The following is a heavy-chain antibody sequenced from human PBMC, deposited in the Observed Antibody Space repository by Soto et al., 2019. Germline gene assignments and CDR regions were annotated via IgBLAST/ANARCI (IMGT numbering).Heavy chain of an antibody. CDR3: AKDRRHSSGYYYQVYYFDY. J-gene: IGHJ4*02. CDR1: GFTFSSYA. V-gene: IGHV3-23*01. D-gene: IGHD3-22*01. Sequence: PGGSLRLSCAASGFTFSSYAMSWVRQAPGKGLEWVSAISGSGGSTYYADSVKGRFTISRDNSKNTLYLQMNSLRAEDTAVYYCAKDRRHSSGYYYQVYYFDYWGQGTLVTVSS. CDR2: ISGSGGST.